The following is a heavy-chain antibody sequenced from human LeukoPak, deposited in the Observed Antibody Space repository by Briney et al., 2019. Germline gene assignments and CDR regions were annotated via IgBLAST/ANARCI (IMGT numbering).Heavy chain of an antibody. V-gene: IGHV4-59*08. Sequence: SETLSLTCTISGGSISSYYWSWIRQPPGKGLEWIGYIYYSGTTNYNPSLKSRVTISVDTSKNQFSLKLSSVTAAATAVYYCARHGVLGCSRSSCYVRSWGQGTLVTVSS. J-gene: IGHJ4*02. CDR3: ARHGVLGCSRSSCYVRS. CDR2: IYYSGTT. D-gene: IGHD2-2*01. CDR1: GGSISSYY.